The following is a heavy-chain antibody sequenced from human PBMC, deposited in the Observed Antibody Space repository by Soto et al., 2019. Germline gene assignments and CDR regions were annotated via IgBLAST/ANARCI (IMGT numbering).Heavy chain of an antibody. D-gene: IGHD3-22*01. CDR3: ARDTTRGVVVITTFDY. Sequence: GGSLRLSCAASGFTFSSYAMHWVRQAPGKGLEWVAVISYDGSNKYYADSVKGRFTISRDNSKNTLYLQMNSLRAEDTAVYYCARDTTRGVVVITTFDYWGQGTLVTVSS. J-gene: IGHJ4*02. V-gene: IGHV3-30-3*01. CDR2: ISYDGSNK. CDR1: GFTFSSYA.